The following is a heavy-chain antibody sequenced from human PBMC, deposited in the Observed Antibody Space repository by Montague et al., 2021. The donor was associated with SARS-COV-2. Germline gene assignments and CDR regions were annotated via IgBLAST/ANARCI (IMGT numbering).Heavy chain of an antibody. CDR3: ARGYDSSGYQY. V-gene: IGHV3-7*05. Sequence: SLRLSCAASGFTLSTFWMTWVRQVPGTGLEWVANIKQDGSEKYYVVSVKGRFTISRDNAKNSLYLQLDSLRAEDTAVYYCARGYDSSGYQYWGQGTLVTVSS. CDR2: IKQDGSEK. J-gene: IGHJ4*02. CDR1: GFTLSTFW. D-gene: IGHD3-22*01.